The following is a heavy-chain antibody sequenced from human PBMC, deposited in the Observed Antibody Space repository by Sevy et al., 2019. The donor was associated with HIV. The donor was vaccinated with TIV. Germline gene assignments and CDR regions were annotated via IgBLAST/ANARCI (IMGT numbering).Heavy chain of an antibody. CDR2: IYYSGST. J-gene: IGHJ4*02. V-gene: IGHV4-61*01. CDR3: ARRTWGWWPFDY. Sequence: SETLSLTCTVSGGSVSSGSYYWSWIRQPPGKGLEWSGYIYYSGSTNYNPSLKSRVTTSADTSKNQFCLRPSSVTAADTAVYYCARRTWGWWPFDYWGQGTLVTVSS. D-gene: IGHD7-27*01. CDR1: GGSVSSGSYY.